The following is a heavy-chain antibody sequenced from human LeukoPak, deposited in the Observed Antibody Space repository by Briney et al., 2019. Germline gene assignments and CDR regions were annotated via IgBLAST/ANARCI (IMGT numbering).Heavy chain of an antibody. CDR2: INHGGSA. D-gene: IGHD3-22*01. Sequence: SETLSLTCTVSGYSISSGYYWSWIRQPPGKGLEWIGEINHGGSANYNPSLKSRVTISVDTSKNQFSLKLSSVTAADTAVYYCARHNYDSSGYYSRPYYFDYWGQGTLVTVSS. CDR1: GYSISSGYY. CDR3: ARHNYDSSGYYSRPYYFDY. J-gene: IGHJ4*02. V-gene: IGHV4-38-2*02.